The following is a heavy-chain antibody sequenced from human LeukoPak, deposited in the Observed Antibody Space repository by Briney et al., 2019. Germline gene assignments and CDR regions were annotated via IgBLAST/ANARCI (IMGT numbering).Heavy chain of an antibody. CDR3: AKRRSNYYYYYMDV. CDR2: IRYDGSNK. Sequence: GGSLRLSCAASGFTFSSYGIHWVRQAPGKGLEWVAFIRYDGSNKYYADSVKGRFTISRDNSKNTLYLQMNSLRAEDTAVYYCAKRRSNYYYYYMDVWGKGTTVTISS. J-gene: IGHJ6*03. V-gene: IGHV3-30*02. CDR1: GFTFSSYG.